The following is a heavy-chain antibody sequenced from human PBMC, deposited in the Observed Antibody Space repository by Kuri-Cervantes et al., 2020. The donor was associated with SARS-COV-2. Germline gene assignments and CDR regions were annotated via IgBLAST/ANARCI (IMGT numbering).Heavy chain of an antibody. Sequence: GESLKISCAASGFTFSSYAMHWIRQAPGKGLEWVSYISSSGSTIYYADSVKGRFTISRDNSKNTLYLQMNSLRAEDTAVYYCARTFSGSYWGYFDYWGQGTLVTVSS. CDR1: GFTFSSYA. CDR3: ARTFSGSYWGYFDY. CDR2: ISSSGSTI. V-gene: IGHV3-48*01. D-gene: IGHD1-26*01. J-gene: IGHJ4*02.